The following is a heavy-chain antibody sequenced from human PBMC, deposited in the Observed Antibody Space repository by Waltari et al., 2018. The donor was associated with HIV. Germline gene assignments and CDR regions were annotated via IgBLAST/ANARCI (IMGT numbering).Heavy chain of an antibody. CDR3: ARDDLGSGWFFDY. CDR2: IYTSGST. CDR1: GGPISSARYY. Sequence: QVQLQESGPGLLKPSQTLSLTCTVSGGPISSARYYCTWSRQSAGKGLAWIGRIYTSGSTSYNPSLKSRVSISIDTSRNQFSLKLTSVTAADTAVYYCARDDLGSGWFFDYWGPGTLVTVSS. V-gene: IGHV4-61*02. D-gene: IGHD6-19*01. J-gene: IGHJ4*02.